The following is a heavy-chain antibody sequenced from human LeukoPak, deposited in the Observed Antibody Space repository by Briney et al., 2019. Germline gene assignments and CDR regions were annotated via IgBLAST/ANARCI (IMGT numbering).Heavy chain of an antibody. J-gene: IGHJ5*02. D-gene: IGHD4-11*01. CDR3: ARHVTTVTTSWFDP. V-gene: IGHV5-51*01. CDR2: IWPGDSNT. CDR1: GYRFTDYW. Sequence: GESLKISCKGSGYRFTDYWIGWVRQMPGKGLEWMGIIWPGDSNTRYSPSFQGQVTISANRSISTAYLQWNSLKASDTAMYYCARHVTTVTTSWFDPWGQGTLVTVSS.